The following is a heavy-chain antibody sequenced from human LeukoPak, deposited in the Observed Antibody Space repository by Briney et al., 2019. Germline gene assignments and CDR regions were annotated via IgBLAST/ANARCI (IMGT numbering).Heavy chain of an antibody. V-gene: IGHV4-30-4*01. CDR2: IYYGGST. Sequence: PSETLSLTCTVSGASLSSGNDYWRWLRQPPGKGLEWIGHIYYGGSTYYNPSLKSRLNISVDTSKNQFSPKLNSVTAADTAVYYCARDYLNWGQGTLVIVSS. CDR3: ARDYLN. J-gene: IGHJ4*02. CDR1: GASLSSGNDY.